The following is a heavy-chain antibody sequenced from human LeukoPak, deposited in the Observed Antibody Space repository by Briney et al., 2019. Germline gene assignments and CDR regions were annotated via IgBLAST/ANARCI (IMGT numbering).Heavy chain of an antibody. CDR3: ARAYSRSYSHFDD. Sequence: SVKVSCKASGGTFSSYAISWVRQAPGQGLEWMGGIIPIFGTANYAQKFQGRVTITTDESTSTAYMELSSLRSEDTAMYFCARAYSRSYSHFDDWGQGTLVTVSS. CDR2: IIPIFGTA. V-gene: IGHV1-69*05. D-gene: IGHD1-26*01. J-gene: IGHJ4*02. CDR1: GGTFSSYA.